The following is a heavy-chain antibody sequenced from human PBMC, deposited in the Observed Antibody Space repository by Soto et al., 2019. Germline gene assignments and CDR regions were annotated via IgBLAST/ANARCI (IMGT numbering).Heavy chain of an antibody. CDR2: IGPSDSYT. J-gene: IGHJ6*01. Sequence: GESLKISCKGSGYSFTSYWISWVRQMPGKGLEWMGRIGPSDSYTNYSPSFQGHVTISADKSISTAYLQWSSLKASDTAMYYCASYSGIPIYGYYYGMDVWRQGTTVTVSS. CDR1: GYSFTSYW. V-gene: IGHV5-10-1*01. D-gene: IGHD1-26*01. CDR3: ASYSGIPIYGYYYGMDV.